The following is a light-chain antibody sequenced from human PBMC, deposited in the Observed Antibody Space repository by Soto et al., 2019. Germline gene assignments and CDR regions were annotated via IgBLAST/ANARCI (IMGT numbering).Light chain of an antibody. J-gene: IGKJ4*01. Sequence: EIVLTQSPATLSVSPGERATLSCRTSQTVSSNLALYQQKPGQAPRLLIYGASRRATGIPDRFSGRGSGTDFTLTISRLEPEDFAVYYCQQHAHWPLTFGGGTKVDIK. V-gene: IGKV3D-15*01. CDR3: QQHAHWPLT. CDR1: QTVSSN. CDR2: GAS.